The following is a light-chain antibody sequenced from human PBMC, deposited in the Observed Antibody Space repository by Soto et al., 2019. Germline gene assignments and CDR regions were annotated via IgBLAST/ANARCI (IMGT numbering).Light chain of an antibody. Sequence: EIVMTQSPATLSVSPGERATLSCRASQRVSSNLAWYQQKSGQAPRLLIYGASTRATDIPARFSGSGSGTEFTLTISSLKSEDCAVYYCQQYNNWPPDTFGQGTKLEIK. J-gene: IGKJ2*01. CDR2: GAS. CDR1: QRVSSN. V-gene: IGKV3-15*01. CDR3: QQYNNWPPDT.